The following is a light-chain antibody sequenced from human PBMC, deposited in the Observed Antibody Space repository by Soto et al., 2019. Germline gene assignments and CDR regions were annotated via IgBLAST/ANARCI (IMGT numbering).Light chain of an antibody. CDR3: QKYSSVPV. Sequence: DIQMTQSPTSLSASVGDRVTITCRASQGIRNFVAWYQQKPGKAPKLLIYAASTLQSGVPSRFSGSASGTDFTLTINSLQPEDVATYSCQKYSSVPVFGPGTKGEIK. CDR1: QGIRNF. J-gene: IGKJ3*01. CDR2: AAS. V-gene: IGKV1-27*01.